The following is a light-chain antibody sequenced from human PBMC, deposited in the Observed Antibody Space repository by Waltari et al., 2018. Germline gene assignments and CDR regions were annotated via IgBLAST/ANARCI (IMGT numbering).Light chain of an antibody. CDR2: GVS. V-gene: IGKV3-20*01. CDR1: PVVSRSR. CDR3: QQFGSSIMYT. Sequence: EVVLTQSPGTLSLYPGATATIPCRASPVVSRSRIAWYLHKPGQAPRLLIYGVSGRATGIPDRFSGSGSGTDFSLTISRVEPEDFAVYYCQQFGSSIMYTFGQGTKLEIK. J-gene: IGKJ2*01.